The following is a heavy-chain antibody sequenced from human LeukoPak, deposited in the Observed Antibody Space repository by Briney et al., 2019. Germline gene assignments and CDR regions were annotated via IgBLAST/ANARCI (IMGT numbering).Heavy chain of an antibody. Sequence: GRSLRLSCVASGFTFSIYGMNWVRQAPGKGLEWVSSISSSSSYIYYADSVKGRFTISRDNAKNSLYLQMNSLRAEDTAVYYCARDQVGLNWFDPWGQGTLVTVSS. CDR2: ISSSSSYI. D-gene: IGHD1-26*01. CDR3: ARDQVGLNWFDP. J-gene: IGHJ5*02. CDR1: GFTFSIYG. V-gene: IGHV3-21*01.